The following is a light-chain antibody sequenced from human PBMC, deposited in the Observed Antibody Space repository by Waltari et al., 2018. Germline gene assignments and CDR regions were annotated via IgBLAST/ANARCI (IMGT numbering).Light chain of an antibody. Sequence: PGERATISCRTSPTIGRSLAWYQQRPGQAPRLLIYRASTRATGIPDRFSGSGSETEFTLTISSLQSEDIAVYYCQQYNNWSPGTFGQGTKVEI. CDR1: PTIGRS. J-gene: IGKJ1*01. V-gene: IGKV3D-15*01. CDR3: QQYNNWSPGT. CDR2: RAS.